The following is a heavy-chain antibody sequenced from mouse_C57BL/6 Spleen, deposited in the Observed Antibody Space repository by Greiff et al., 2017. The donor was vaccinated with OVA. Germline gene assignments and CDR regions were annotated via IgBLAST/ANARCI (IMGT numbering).Heavy chain of an antibody. Sequence: QVQLQQPGAELVKPGASVKMSCKASGYTFTSYWITWVKQRPGQGLEWIGDIYPGSGSTNYNEKFKSKATLTVDTSSSTAYMQLSSLTSEDSAVYYGAREEAYYSNLGDYWGQGTTLTVSS. V-gene: IGHV1-55*01. CDR1: GYTFTSYW. CDR3: AREEAYYSNLGDY. CDR2: IYPGSGST. D-gene: IGHD2-5*01. J-gene: IGHJ2*01.